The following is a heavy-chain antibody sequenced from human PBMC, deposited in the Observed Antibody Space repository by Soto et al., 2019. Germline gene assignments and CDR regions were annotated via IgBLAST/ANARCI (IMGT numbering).Heavy chain of an antibody. Sequence: QLQLEESGSGLVRPSQTLSLTCVVSGASVSSGGFSWSCIRQSPGRGLEWIGYIYHTGSTQSNPSLRSRVTMSLDRSKNPLSLSLTAVIASDTAVYFCARAVDTSTIRPTLDHWGRGTLVSVSS. J-gene: IGHJ4*02. D-gene: IGHD2-2*01. CDR1: GASVSSGGFS. CDR2: IYHTGST. CDR3: ARAVDTSTIRPTLDH. V-gene: IGHV4-30-2*06.